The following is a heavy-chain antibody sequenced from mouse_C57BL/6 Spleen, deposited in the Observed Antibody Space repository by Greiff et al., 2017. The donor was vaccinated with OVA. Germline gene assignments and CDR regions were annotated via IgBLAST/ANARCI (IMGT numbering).Heavy chain of an antibody. CDR2: IYPGDGDT. V-gene: IGHV1-82*01. J-gene: IGHJ1*03. CDR3: ARYDYDVDWYFDV. Sequence: QVQLQQSGPELVKPGASVKISCKASGYAFSSSWMNWVKQRPGKGLEWIGRIYPGDGDTNYNGKFKGKATLTADKSSSTAYMQRSSLTSEDSAVYFGARYDYDVDWYFDVWGTGTTVTVSS. CDR1: GYAFSSSW. D-gene: IGHD2-4*01.